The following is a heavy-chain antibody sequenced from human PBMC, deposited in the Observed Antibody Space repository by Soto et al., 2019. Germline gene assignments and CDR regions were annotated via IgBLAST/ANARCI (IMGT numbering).Heavy chain of an antibody. CDR3: AREPLGRGYYYYGMDV. V-gene: IGHV1-18*01. J-gene: IGHJ6*02. CDR1: GYTFTSYG. D-gene: IGHD3-10*01. CDR2: ISAYNGNT. Sequence: ASVKVSCKASGYTFTSYGISWVRQAPGQGLEWMGWISAYNGNTNYAQKLQGRVTMTTDTSTSTAYMGLRSLGSDDTAVYYCAREPLGRGYYYYGMDVWGQGTTVTVSS.